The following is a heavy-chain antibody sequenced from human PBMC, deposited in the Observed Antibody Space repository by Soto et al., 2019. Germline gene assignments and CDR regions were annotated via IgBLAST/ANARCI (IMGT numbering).Heavy chain of an antibody. D-gene: IGHD3-22*01. CDR2: ISAYNGKT. Sequence: TSLKVTCKASGYTFTSYGIIWVRQAPGQGLECMGWISAYNGKTNYAQKLQGRVTMTTDTSTRTAYLELRSLRSDDTAVYYCARGFDYYDSSGYYYYYYGMDVWGQGTTVTVSS. J-gene: IGHJ6*02. V-gene: IGHV1-18*01. CDR1: GYTFTSYG. CDR3: ARGFDYYDSSGYYYYYYGMDV.